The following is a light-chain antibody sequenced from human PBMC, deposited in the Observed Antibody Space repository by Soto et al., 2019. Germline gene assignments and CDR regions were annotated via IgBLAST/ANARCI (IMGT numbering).Light chain of an antibody. Sequence: IQLTQSPPSLSASVGDRVTITCRASQVISKYLAWYQQKPGTAPKLLIYLASTLQGGVPSRFSGSGSGTDFSLTISSLQPEDVATYYCQYLNSFPLTFGGGTKVDIK. V-gene: IGKV1-9*01. J-gene: IGKJ4*01. CDR1: QVISKY. CDR2: LAS. CDR3: QYLNSFPLT.